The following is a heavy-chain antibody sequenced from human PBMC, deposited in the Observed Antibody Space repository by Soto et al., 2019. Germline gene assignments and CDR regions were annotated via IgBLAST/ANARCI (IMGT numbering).Heavy chain of an antibody. CDR3: ARVRVAAKNWFDP. CDR2: INAGNGNT. Sequence: ASVKVSCKASGYTYTSYAMHWVRQAPGQRLEWMGWINAGNGNTKYSQKFQGRVTITRDTSASTAYMELSSLRSEDTAVYYCARVRVAAKNWFDPWGHGTQVTVSS. CDR1: GYTYTSYA. J-gene: IGHJ5*02. V-gene: IGHV1-3*01. D-gene: IGHD2-21*01.